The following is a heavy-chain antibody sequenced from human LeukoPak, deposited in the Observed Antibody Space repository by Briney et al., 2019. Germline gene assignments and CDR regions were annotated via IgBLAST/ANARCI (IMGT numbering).Heavy chain of an antibody. CDR1: GGSISSHY. CDR3: ASSTVTDTGFDY. J-gene: IGHJ4*02. V-gene: IGHV4-59*11. D-gene: IGHD4-11*01. CDR2: IYYSGST. Sequence: SETLSLTCTVSGGSISSHYWSWIRQPPGKGLEWIGYIYYSGSTKYNPSLKSRVTISVDTSKNQFSLKVSSVTAADTAVYYCASSTVTDTGFDYWGRGTLVTVSS.